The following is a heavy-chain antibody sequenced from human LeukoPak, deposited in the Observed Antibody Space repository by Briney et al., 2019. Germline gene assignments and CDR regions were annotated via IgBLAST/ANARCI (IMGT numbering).Heavy chain of an antibody. J-gene: IGHJ1*01. D-gene: IGHD3-22*01. Sequence: PGGSLRLSCAASGFTFSGYSMNWVRQAPGKGLEWVSYISSSSSTMYYADSVKGRFTISRDNAKNSLYLQMNSLRDEDTAVYYCARDRYFDSSGYYLPYFQHWGQGTLVTVSS. CDR2: ISSSSSTM. V-gene: IGHV3-48*02. CDR3: ARDRYFDSSGYYLPYFQH. CDR1: GFTFSGYS.